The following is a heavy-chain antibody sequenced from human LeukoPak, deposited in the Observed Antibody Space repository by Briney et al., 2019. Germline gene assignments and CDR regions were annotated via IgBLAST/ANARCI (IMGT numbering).Heavy chain of an antibody. CDR1: GGSISNNY. J-gene: IGHJ3*02. Sequence: KASETLSLTSTVAGGSISNNYWRWIRQPAGEGLQWIRYTYSSGSTNYNPPLTGRVTMSVDKFKDQLSLKLSSVTAADTDVDYCARTDGGDCSGGRCYGSGDALEIWGQGTMVTVSS. CDR3: ARTDGGDCSGGRCYGSGDALEI. CDR2: TYSSGST. D-gene: IGHD2-15*01. V-gene: IGHV4-4*07.